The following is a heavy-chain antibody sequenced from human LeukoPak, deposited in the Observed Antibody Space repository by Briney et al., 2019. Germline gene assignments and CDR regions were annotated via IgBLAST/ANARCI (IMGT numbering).Heavy chain of an antibody. CDR3: ARSSGYYSYDAFDI. V-gene: IGHV3-66*01. Sequence: GGSLRLSCAASGFTVSSNYMSWVRQAPGKGLEWVSVIYSGGSTYYADSVKGRFTISRDNSKNTLYLQMNSLRAEDTAVYYCARSSGYYSYDAFDIWGQGTMVTVSS. D-gene: IGHD3-22*01. CDR2: IYSGGST. J-gene: IGHJ3*02. CDR1: GFTVSSNY.